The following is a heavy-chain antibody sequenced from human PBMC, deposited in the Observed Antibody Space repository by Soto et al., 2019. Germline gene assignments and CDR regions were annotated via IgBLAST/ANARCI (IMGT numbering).Heavy chain of an antibody. D-gene: IGHD2-15*01. CDR3: ASLVAAPSSFSSYYYGMDV. Sequence: GGSLTLSCAASGFTFRSYTMDWVRQAPGKGLEWVSSISSSSSDIYYADSVKGRFTVSRDNAKNSLYLQMNSLRAEDTAVYYCASLVAAPSSFSSYYYGMDVWGQGTTVTVSS. CDR2: ISSSSSDI. J-gene: IGHJ6*02. V-gene: IGHV3-21*01. CDR1: GFTFRSYT.